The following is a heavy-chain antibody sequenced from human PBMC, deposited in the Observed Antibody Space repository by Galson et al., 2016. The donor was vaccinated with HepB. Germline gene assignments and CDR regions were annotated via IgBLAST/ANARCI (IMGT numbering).Heavy chain of an antibody. D-gene: IGHD1-26*01. CDR2: ISGSARTI. CDR3: ARGRGSYLNSFDY. V-gene: IGHV3-11*04. CDR1: GFTLSDYY. Sequence: SLRLSCAASGFTLSDYYMNWIRQAPGKGLVWVSYISGSARTIYYADSVKGRFTISRDNGKNSLYLHINSLRAEDTAVFYCARGRGSYLNSFDYWGQGTLVTVSS. J-gene: IGHJ4*02.